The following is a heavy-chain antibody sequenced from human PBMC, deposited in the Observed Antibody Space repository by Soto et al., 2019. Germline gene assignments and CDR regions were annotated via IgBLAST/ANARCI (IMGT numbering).Heavy chain of an antibody. CDR1: AVSLSRNY. CDR3: ARVWCGELTWFDP. V-gene: IGHV3-66*01. J-gene: IGHJ5*02. Sequence: GGSLRLSCAASAVSLSRNYMRWVRQAPGKGLEWVSIIYSGGRTNYADSVKGRFTISRDHSKNTLYLQMNSLRAEDTAVYYCARVWCGELTWFDPWGQGTVVTAPQ. D-gene: IGHD3-10*01. CDR2: IYSGGRT.